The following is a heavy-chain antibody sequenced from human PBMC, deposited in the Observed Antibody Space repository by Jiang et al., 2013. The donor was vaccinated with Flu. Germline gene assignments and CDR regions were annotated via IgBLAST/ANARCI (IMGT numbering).Heavy chain of an antibody. CDR1: GGSISSYNW. CDR2: IYHSGST. CDR3: ARAVPRDTTGYNFGRFDP. V-gene: IGHV4-4*02. D-gene: IGHD3-22*01. Sequence: GSGLVKPSGTLSLTCAASGGSISSYNWWSWVRQSPGKGLEWIGEIYHSGSTTYNSSLKSRVTISIDKSKNHFSLELRSVTAADTAVYYCARAVPRDTTGYNFGRFDPWGQGTLVTVSS. J-gene: IGHJ5*02.